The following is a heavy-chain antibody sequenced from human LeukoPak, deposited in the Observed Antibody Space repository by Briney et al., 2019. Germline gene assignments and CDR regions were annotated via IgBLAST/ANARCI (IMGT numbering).Heavy chain of an antibody. Sequence: PGGSLRLSCAASGLTVSNNYMSWVRQAPGKGLEWVSVIYSDGSTYYADSVKGRFTISRDNSKNILYLQMNSLRAEDTAVYYCARALWPSGMAYWGQGTLVNVSS. D-gene: IGHD2-8*01. CDR1: GLTVSNNY. CDR2: IYSDGST. J-gene: IGHJ4*02. V-gene: IGHV3-53*01. CDR3: ARALWPSGMAY.